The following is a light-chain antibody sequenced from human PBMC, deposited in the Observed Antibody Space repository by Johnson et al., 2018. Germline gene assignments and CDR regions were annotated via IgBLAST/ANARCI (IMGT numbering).Light chain of an antibody. CDR2: ENN. CDR1: SSNIGNNY. Sequence: QSVLTQPPSVSAAPGQKVTISCSGSSSNIGNNYVSWYQQLPGTAPKLLIYENNKRPSGIPDRFSGSKSGTSATLGITGLQTGDEADHYCGTWDRSRSAGNCFGTGTKVTVL. CDR3: GTWDRSRSAGNC. J-gene: IGLJ1*01. V-gene: IGLV1-51*02.